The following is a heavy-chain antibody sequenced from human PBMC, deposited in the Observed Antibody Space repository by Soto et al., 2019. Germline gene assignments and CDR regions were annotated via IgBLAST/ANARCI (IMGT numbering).Heavy chain of an antibody. CDR1: GFSFSSYG. J-gene: IGHJ4*02. Sequence: QVQLVESGGGVVQPGRSLRLSCAASGFSFSSYGMHWVRQAPGKGLKWVAVISYDGRNKYYADSVKGRFTISRDNSKSTLYLQMNSLRAEDTAVYYCAKDVRFSNSWYLDYWGQGTLVTVSS. V-gene: IGHV3-30*18. D-gene: IGHD2-2*01. CDR2: ISYDGRNK. CDR3: AKDVRFSNSWYLDY.